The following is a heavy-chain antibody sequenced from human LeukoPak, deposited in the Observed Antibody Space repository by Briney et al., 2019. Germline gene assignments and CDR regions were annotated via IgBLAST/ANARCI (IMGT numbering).Heavy chain of an antibody. D-gene: IGHD6-13*01. CDR1: GFTFSSYG. V-gene: IGHV3-30*18. J-gene: IGHJ4*02. Sequence: AGGSLRLSCAASGFTFSSYGMHWVRQAPGKGLEWVAVISYDGSNKYYADSVKGRFTISRDNSKNTLYLQMNSLRAEDTAVYYCAKVSYSSSSVDYWGQGTLVTVSS. CDR3: AKVSYSSSSVDY. CDR2: ISYDGSNK.